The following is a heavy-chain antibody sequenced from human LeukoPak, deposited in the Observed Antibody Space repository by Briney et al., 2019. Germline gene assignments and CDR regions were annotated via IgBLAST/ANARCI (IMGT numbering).Heavy chain of an antibody. CDR3: ARHAVRDGYNRHNDY. Sequence: GESLKISCKGSGYTFTNYWIGWVRQMPGKGLEWMGIIYPGDSDTRYSPSFQGQVTLSADKSISTAYLQWSSLKASDTAMYYCARHAVRDGYNRHNDYWGQGTLVTVPS. J-gene: IGHJ4*02. CDR2: IYPGDSDT. V-gene: IGHV5-51*01. D-gene: IGHD5-24*01. CDR1: GYTFTNYW.